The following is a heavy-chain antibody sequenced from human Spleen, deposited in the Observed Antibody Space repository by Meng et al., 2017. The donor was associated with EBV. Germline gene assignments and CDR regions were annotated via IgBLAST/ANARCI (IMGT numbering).Heavy chain of an antibody. Sequence: QVQLQESGPGLVKPSETLSLTCPASGASVSSSSYYWGWIRQPPGKGLEWIGSIYYTGSTYYSPSLKSRVTVSVDTSKNQFSLRLTSVTAADTAVYYCARPFPSWQSPRLDPFGAWGQGTLVTVSA. CDR3: ARPFPSWQSPRLDPFGA. V-gene: IGHV4-39*01. CDR2: IYYTGST. CDR1: GASVSSSSYY. D-gene: IGHD6-19*01. J-gene: IGHJ5*02.